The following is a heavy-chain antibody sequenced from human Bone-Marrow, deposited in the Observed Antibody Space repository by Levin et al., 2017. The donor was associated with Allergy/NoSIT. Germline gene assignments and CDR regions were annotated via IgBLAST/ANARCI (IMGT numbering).Heavy chain of an antibody. CDR3: AKSGGYDLFYYYGMDV. CDR2: ISGSGDRK. J-gene: IGHJ6*02. D-gene: IGHD6-25*01. CDR1: GFTFSNYA. Sequence: GESLKISCAGPGFTFSNYAMSWVRQAPGKGLEWVSDISGSGDRKTYAASVKGRVTISRDNLNNILFLQMKSLRVEDTAIYYCAKSGGYDLFYYYGMDVWGQGTTVTVSS. V-gene: IGHV3-23*01.